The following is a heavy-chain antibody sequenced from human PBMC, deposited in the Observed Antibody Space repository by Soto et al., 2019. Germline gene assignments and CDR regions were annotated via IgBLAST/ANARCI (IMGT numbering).Heavy chain of an antibody. V-gene: IGHV4-61*01. D-gene: IGHD3-22*01. CDR2: IYYSGST. CDR1: GGSVSSGSYY. CDR3: ARVPRGRDYYDSSGYLDY. Sequence: QVQLQESGPGLVKPSETLSLTCTVSGGSVSSGSYYWSWIRQPPGKGLEWIGYIYYSGSTNYNPSLKSRVTISVDTSKNQFSLKLSSVTAADTAVYYCARVPRGRDYYDSSGYLDYWGQGTLVTVSS. J-gene: IGHJ4*02.